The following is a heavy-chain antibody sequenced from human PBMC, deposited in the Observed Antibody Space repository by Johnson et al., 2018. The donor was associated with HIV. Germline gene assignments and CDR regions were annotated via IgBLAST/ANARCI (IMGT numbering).Heavy chain of an antibody. CDR2: IHSGGST. V-gene: IGHV3-53*01. Sequence: VQLVESGGGLIQPGGSLRLSCAVSGLSVSINYITWVRQAPGKGLEWVSVIHSGGSTYYADSVEGRFTISRDNSKNTALLQMNSLRVEDTAVYYCARGGHCGGDCAGAKQALDIWGQGTRVTVSS. CDR3: ARGGHCGGDCAGAKQALDI. CDR1: GLSVSINY. D-gene: IGHD2-21*01. J-gene: IGHJ3*02.